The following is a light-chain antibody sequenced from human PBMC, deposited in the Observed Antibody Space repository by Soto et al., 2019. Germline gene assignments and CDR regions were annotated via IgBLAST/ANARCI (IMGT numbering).Light chain of an antibody. CDR2: DVS. CDR1: SSDVGGYKY. V-gene: IGLV2-14*03. J-gene: IGLJ2*01. Sequence: QSALTQPASVSGSPGQSITISCTGTSSDVGGYKYVSWYQQHPGKAPQLMIYDVSDRPSGVSNRFSGSKSGNTASLTISGLQAEDEADYYCSSYTSSSTLVVFGGGTKVTVL. CDR3: SSYTSSSTLVV.